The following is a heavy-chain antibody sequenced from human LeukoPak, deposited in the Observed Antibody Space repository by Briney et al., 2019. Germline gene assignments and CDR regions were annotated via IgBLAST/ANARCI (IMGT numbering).Heavy chain of an antibody. CDR2: IYYSGST. Sequence: SQTLSLTCTVSGGSIRNYFWSRIRQPPGKGLEWIGSIYYSGSTYYNPSLKSRVTISVDTSKNQFSLKLSSVTAADTAVYYCARHLGARSSSSFLAVKDYWGQGTLVTVSS. CDR1: GGSIRNYF. J-gene: IGHJ4*02. CDR3: ARHLGARSSSSFLAVKDY. V-gene: IGHV4-39*01. D-gene: IGHD6-6*01.